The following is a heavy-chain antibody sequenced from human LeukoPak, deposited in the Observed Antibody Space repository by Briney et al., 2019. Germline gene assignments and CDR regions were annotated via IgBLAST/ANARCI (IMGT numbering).Heavy chain of an antibody. CDR2: IYPGDSDT. CDR1: GYSFTSYW. D-gene: IGHD3-22*01. Sequence: GESLKISCKGSGYSFTSYWIGWVRQMPGKGLEWMRIIYPGDSDTRYSPSFQGQVTISADKSISTAYLQWSSLKASDTAMYYCARRYYYDSSGYYGFDYWGQGTLVTVSS. V-gene: IGHV5-51*01. CDR3: ARRYYYDSSGYYGFDY. J-gene: IGHJ4*02.